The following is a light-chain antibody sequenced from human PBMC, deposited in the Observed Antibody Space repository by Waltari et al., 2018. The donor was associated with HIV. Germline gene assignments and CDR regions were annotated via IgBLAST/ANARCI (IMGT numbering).Light chain of an antibody. Sequence: QSALTQPPSVSGAPGQSVTISCSGSNPNIRAGFDLHWYQQVPGTAPRLLIYDNNNRPSGVPDRFSGSKSGTSASLAINGLQSEDEADYYCQSYDSRLSGSVVFGGGTKVTVL. J-gene: IGLJ2*01. V-gene: IGLV1-40*01. CDR3: QSYDSRLSGSVV. CDR2: DNN. CDR1: NPNIRAGFD.